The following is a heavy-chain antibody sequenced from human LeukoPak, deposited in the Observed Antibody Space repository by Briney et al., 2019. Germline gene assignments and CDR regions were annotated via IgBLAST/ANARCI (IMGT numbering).Heavy chain of an antibody. CDR1: GGSFSGYY. Sequence: SETLSLTCAVYGGSFSGYYWSCIRQPPGKGLEWIGEINHSGSTNYNPSLKSRVTISVDTSKNQFSLKLSSVTAADTAVYFCARGPNFNCSSTSCYNYYYYMDVWGKGTTVTVSS. V-gene: IGHV4-34*01. D-gene: IGHD2-2*01. J-gene: IGHJ6*03. CDR3: ARGPNFNCSSTSCYNYYYYMDV. CDR2: INHSGST.